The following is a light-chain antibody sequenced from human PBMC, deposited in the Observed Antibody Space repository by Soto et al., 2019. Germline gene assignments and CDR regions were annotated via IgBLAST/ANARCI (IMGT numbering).Light chain of an antibody. CDR3: QQYGGSPRT. CDR2: GAS. V-gene: IGKV3-20*01. CDR1: QSINSF. Sequence: EIVLTQSPGTLSLSPGEGATLSCRASQSINSFLAWYQQRRGQAPRLLIHGASNRATGIPDRFTGSGSGPDFPLTISTLEPEAFAVYYCQQYGGSPRTFGQGTTVDIK. J-gene: IGKJ1*01.